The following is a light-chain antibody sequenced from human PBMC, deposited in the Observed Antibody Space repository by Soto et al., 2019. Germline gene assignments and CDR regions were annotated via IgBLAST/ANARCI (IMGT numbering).Light chain of an antibody. Sequence: EIVLTQSPCTLSLSAGERATLSCRASQSINNNYLAWYQQKPGQAPTVLIYGASSRAPGIPDRFSGSGSGTDFTLTISRLEPEDFAVYYCQPYDASPTFGQGTKVEIK. CDR2: GAS. CDR3: QPYDASPT. V-gene: IGKV3-20*01. CDR1: QSINNNY. J-gene: IGKJ1*01.